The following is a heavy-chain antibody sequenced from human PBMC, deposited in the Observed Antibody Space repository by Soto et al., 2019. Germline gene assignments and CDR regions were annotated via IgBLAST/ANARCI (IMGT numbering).Heavy chain of an antibody. Sequence: EVELLESGGTLEQPGWSLRLSCTASGFRFSNYAMSWVRQAPGKGLEWVSGISGRGSSPYYADSVKGRFTISRDNSKNTLYLQMNSLRAEDTAVYYCAKGEADYYYYMDVWGKGTTVTVSS. J-gene: IGHJ6*03. V-gene: IGHV3-23*01. CDR2: ISGRGSSP. D-gene: IGHD6-13*01. CDR3: AKGEADYYYYMDV. CDR1: GFRFSNYA.